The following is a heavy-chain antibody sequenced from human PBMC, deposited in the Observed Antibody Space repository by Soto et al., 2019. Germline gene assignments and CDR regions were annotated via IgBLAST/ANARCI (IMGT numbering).Heavy chain of an antibody. CDR1: GFTFSDYY. J-gene: IGHJ4*02. Sequence: GGSLRLSCAASGFTFSDYYMSWIRQAPGKGLEWVSYISSSSSYTNYADAVKGRFTISRDNAKNSLYLQMNRLRAEDTAVYYCARTPLPGIAAAGHATVFDYWGQGTLVTVSS. CDR2: ISSSSSYT. V-gene: IGHV3-11*06. CDR3: ARTPLPGIAAAGHATVFDY. D-gene: IGHD6-13*01.